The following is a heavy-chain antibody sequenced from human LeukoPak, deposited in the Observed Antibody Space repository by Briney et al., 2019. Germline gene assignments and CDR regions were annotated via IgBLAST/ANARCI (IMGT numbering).Heavy chain of an antibody. Sequence: GRSLRLSCAASGFTFDDYAMHWVRQAPGKGLEWVSGISWNSGSIGYADSVKGRFTISRDNAKNSLYLQMNSLRAEDTALYYCAKDITMVRGGIFDYWGQGTLVTVSS. CDR3: AKDITMVRGGIFDY. V-gene: IGHV3-9*01. CDR2: ISWNSGSI. D-gene: IGHD3-10*01. CDR1: GFTFDDYA. J-gene: IGHJ4*02.